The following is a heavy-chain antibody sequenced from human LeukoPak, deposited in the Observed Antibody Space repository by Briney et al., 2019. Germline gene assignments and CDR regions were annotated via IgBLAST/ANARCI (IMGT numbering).Heavy chain of an antibody. J-gene: IGHJ5*02. CDR3: AKDPVRFDP. CDR1: GFTFSSYA. Sequence: GGYLRLSCAASGFTFSSYAMSWVRQAPGKGLEWVSDLSVSGGSTYYADSVKGRFTISRDNSKNTLYLQMNSLRAEDTAVYYCAKDPVRFDPWGQGTLVTVSS. CDR2: LSVSGGST. V-gene: IGHV3-23*01.